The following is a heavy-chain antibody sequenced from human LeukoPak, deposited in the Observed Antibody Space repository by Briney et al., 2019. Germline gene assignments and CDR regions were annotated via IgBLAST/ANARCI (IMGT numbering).Heavy chain of an antibody. V-gene: IGHV4-34*01. CDR3: ARESGLAVAGTRLLYYFDY. CDR1: GGSFSGYY. D-gene: IGHD6-19*01. J-gene: IGHJ4*02. Sequence: SETLSLTCAVYGGSFSGYYWSWIRQPPGKGLEWIGEINHSGSTNYNPSLKSRVTISVDTSKKQFSLKLSSVTAADTAAYYCARESGLAVAGTRLLYYFDYWGQGTLVTVSS. CDR2: INHSGST.